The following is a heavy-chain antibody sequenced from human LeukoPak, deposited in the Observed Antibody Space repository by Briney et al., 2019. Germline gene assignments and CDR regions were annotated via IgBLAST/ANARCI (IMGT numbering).Heavy chain of an antibody. V-gene: IGHV4-30-4*01. CDR1: GGSISSGDYY. Sequence: SETLSLTCTVSGGSISSGDYYWSWIRQPPGKGLEWIGYIYYSGSTYYNPSLKSRVTISVDTSKNQFSLKLSSVTAADTAVYYCARDPTRGGYWFDPWGQGTLVTVSS. D-gene: IGHD3-10*01. CDR2: IYYSGST. J-gene: IGHJ5*02. CDR3: ARDPTRGGYWFDP.